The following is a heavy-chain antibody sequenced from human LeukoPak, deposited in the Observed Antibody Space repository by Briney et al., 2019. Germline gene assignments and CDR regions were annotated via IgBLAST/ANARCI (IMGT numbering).Heavy chain of an antibody. CDR1: GFTFSSFW. Sequence: AGGSLRLSCAASGFTFSSFWMSWVRQAPGKGLEWVANIKRDGGDKYYVDSVKGRFSISRDNAKNSLYLHMNSLRAEDTAVYYCARGDEYTTPPWGQGTLVTVSS. CDR2: IKRDGGDK. CDR3: ARGDEYTTPP. J-gene: IGHJ4*02. V-gene: IGHV3-7*05. D-gene: IGHD2-2*02.